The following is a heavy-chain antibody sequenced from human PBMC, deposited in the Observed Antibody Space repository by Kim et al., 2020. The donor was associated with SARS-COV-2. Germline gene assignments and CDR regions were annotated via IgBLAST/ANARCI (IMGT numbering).Heavy chain of an antibody. D-gene: IGHD2-2*01. CDR3: ARGLVVVVPAATTGIYNWFDP. CDR2: INSDGSST. J-gene: IGHJ5*02. Sequence: GGSLRLSCAASGFTFSSYWMHWVRQAPGKGLVWVSRINSDGSSTSYADSVKGRFTISRDNAKNTLYLQMNSLRAEDTAVYYCARGLVVVVPAATTGIYNWFDPWGQGTLVTVSS. CDR1: GFTFSSYW. V-gene: IGHV3-74*01.